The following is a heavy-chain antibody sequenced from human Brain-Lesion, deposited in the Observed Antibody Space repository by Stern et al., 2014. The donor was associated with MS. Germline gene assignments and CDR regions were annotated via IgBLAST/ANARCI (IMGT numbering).Heavy chain of an antibody. J-gene: IGHJ4*02. Sequence: VQLVESGPGLVKPSGTLSLTCAVSGGSISSSNWWSWVRQSPGKGLEWIGESDHSGSTIYNPSLKSRVTVSVDKSKKRFSLNLRSGPAADTAVYFCARFPASRPHVFDSWGQGTLVTVSS. V-gene: IGHV4-4*02. CDR1: GGSISSSNW. D-gene: IGHD6-13*01. CDR2: SDHSGST. CDR3: ARFPASRPHVFDS.